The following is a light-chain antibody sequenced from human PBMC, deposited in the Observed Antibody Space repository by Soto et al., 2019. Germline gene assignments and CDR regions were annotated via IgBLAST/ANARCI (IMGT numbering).Light chain of an antibody. Sequence: QWALTHPRSVSGSPGRSVTISCIGTSSDVGRYNYVSWIQHHPGKAPKVMIYDVSNRPSGVPDRFSGSKSGNTASLTISGPQAEDEADYYCCSYAGSYIYVLGTGTKVTVL. V-gene: IGLV2-11*01. CDR2: DVS. CDR3: CSYAGSYIYV. J-gene: IGLJ1*01. CDR1: SSDVGRYNY.